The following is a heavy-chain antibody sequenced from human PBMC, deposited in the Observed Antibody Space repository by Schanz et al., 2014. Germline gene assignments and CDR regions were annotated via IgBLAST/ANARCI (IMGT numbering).Heavy chain of an antibody. CDR3: LAPDYGMDV. J-gene: IGHJ6*02. V-gene: IGHV3-23*01. CDR1: GLTFTSAW. Sequence: EVQLLESGGGLVQPGGSLRLSCATSGLTFTSAWMSWVRQARGKGLEWVSAMNESHSTIYYADSVRGRFTISRDNAENTLFLQMNSLRAEDTAVYYCLAPDYGMDVWGQGTTVTVSS. CDR2: MNESHSTI.